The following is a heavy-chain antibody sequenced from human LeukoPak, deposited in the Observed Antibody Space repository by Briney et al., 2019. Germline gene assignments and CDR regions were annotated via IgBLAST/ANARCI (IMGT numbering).Heavy chain of an antibody. CDR1: GGTFSTYV. CDR2: IIPVFGTA. V-gene: IGHV1-69*06. D-gene: IGHD6-13*01. J-gene: IGHJ6*03. Sequence: SVKVSCKASGGTFSTYVISWVRQAPGQGLEWMGGIIPVFGTANYAEKFQDRVTITADKSTSTAYMELSSLRSEDTAVYYCASGNSSSWYYYYYYMDVWGKGTTVTVSS. CDR3: ASGNSSSWYYYYYYMDV.